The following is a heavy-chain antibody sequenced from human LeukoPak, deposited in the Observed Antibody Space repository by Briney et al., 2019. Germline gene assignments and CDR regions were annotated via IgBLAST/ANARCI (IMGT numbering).Heavy chain of an antibody. CDR1: GFTFSSYA. D-gene: IGHD3-10*01. CDR3: ARESGAGRVGEYYFDY. J-gene: IGHJ4*02. CDR2: ISYDGSNK. Sequence: PGGSLRLSCAASGFTFSSYAMHWVRQAPGKGLEWVAVISYDGSNKYYADSVKGRFTISRDNSKNTLYLQMNSLRAEDTAVYYCARESGAGRVGEYYFDYWGQGTLVTVSS. V-gene: IGHV3-30-3*01.